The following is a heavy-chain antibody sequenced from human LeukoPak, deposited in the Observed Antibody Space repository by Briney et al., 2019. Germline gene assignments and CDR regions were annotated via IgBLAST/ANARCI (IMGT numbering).Heavy chain of an antibody. V-gene: IGHV3-23*01. CDR3: AKKSSAIVVVTAY. J-gene: IGHJ4*02. Sequence: GGSLRLSCAASGFTFSSYAMSWVRQAPGKGLEWVSAISGSGGSTYYADPVKGRFTISRDNSKNTLYLQMNSLRAEDTAVYYCAKKSSAIVVVTAYWGQGTLVTVSS. D-gene: IGHD3-22*01. CDR2: ISGSGGST. CDR1: GFTFSSYA.